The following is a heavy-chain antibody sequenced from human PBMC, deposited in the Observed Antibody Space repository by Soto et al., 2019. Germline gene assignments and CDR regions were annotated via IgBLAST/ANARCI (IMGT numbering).Heavy chain of an antibody. D-gene: IGHD6-13*01. J-gene: IGHJ6*02. CDR3: ARDVATSGSKYYYGMAV. Sequence: PGGSLRLSCSASGFISSIYGMHWVRQAPGKGLEWVAVISYDGSYQYYADSVKGRFTISRDNSKNTLYLEMNSLRIEDTAVYSCARDVATSGSKYYYGMAVWGQGTALTV. V-gene: IGHV3-30*03. CDR2: ISYDGSYQ. CDR1: GFISSIYG.